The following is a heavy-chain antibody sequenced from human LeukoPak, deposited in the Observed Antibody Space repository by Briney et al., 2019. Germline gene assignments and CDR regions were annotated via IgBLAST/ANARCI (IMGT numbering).Heavy chain of an antibody. D-gene: IGHD3-3*01. J-gene: IGHJ4*02. CDR3: ARDVSNYDFWSGYSDY. Sequence: PGGSLRLSCAASGFTFSDYYMSWIRQAPGKGLEWVSYISSSGSTIYYADSVNGRFTISRDNAKNSLYLQINSLRAEDTAVYYCARDVSNYDFWSGYSDYWGQGTLVTVSS. V-gene: IGHV3-11*04. CDR1: GFTFSDYY. CDR2: ISSSGSTI.